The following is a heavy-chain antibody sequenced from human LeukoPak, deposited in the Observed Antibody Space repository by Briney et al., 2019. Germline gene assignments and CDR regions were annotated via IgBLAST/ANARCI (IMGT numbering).Heavy chain of an antibody. CDR1: GYTFTNYN. V-gene: IGHV1-8*01. J-gene: IGHJ4*02. CDR3: VAAYSSGWYWYFDY. Sequence: GASVRVSCKASGYTFTNYNINWVRQASGQGLEWMGWMNPNNGNTGYAQKFRGRVTMTRNTSISTAYMELSGLRSDDTAVYYCVAAYSSGWYWYFDYWGQGTLVTVSS. CDR2: MNPNNGNT. D-gene: IGHD6-19*01.